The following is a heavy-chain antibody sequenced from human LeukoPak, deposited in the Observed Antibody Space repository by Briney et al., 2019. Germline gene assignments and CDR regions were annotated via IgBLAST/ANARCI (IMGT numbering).Heavy chain of an antibody. V-gene: IGHV1-18*01. CDR2: ISAYSGNT. D-gene: IGHD2-2*01. CDR1: GYTFTNYG. J-gene: IGHJ4*02. Sequence: ASVKVSCKASGYTFTNYGITWVRQAPGQGLEWMGWISAYSGNTNYAQKLQGRVTMTTDTSTSTAYMELRSLTSDDTAVYYCARGGLSLVPAAPFDYWGQGTLVTVSS. CDR3: ARGGLSLVPAAPFDY.